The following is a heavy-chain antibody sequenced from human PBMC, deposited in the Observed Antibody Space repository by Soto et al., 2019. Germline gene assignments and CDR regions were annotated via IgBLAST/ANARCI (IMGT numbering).Heavy chain of an antibody. CDR3: ARIRAAADADYYYNGMDV. D-gene: IGHD6-13*01. J-gene: IGHJ6*02. CDR2: IDWDDDK. V-gene: IGHV2-70*01. CDR1: GFSLSTSGMC. Sequence: SGPTLVNPTQTLTLTCTFSGFSLSTSGMCVSWIRQPPGKALEWLALIDWDDDKYYSTSLKTRLTISKDTSKNQVVLTMTNMDPVDTATYYCARIRAAADADYYYNGMDVWDQGTTVTVSS.